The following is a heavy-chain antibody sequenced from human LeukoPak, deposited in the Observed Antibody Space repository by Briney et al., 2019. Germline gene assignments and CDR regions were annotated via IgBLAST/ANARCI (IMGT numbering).Heavy chain of an antibody. CDR2: IYYSGST. J-gene: IGHJ5*02. CDR3: ARASGSYYGTDWFDP. V-gene: IGHV4-59*01. D-gene: IGHD1-26*01. Sequence: PSETLSLTCTVSGGSISSYYWSWIRQPPGKGLEWIGYIYYSGSTNYNPSLKSRVTISVDTSKDQFSLKLSSVTAADTAVYYCARASGSYYGTDWFDPWGQGTLVTVSS. CDR1: GGSISSYY.